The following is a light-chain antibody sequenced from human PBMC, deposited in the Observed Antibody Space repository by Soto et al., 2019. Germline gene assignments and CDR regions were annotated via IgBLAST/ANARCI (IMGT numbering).Light chain of an antibody. Sequence: EIVMTQSPATLSVSPGERATLSCRASQSVSSKLAWYQQKPGQAPRLLIYGASTRATGIPAWFSGSGSGTEFTLTISSLQSEDFAVYYCQQYNNWPGTFGQGTKVEIK. CDR3: QQYNNWPGT. CDR1: QSVSSK. J-gene: IGKJ1*01. V-gene: IGKV3-15*01. CDR2: GAS.